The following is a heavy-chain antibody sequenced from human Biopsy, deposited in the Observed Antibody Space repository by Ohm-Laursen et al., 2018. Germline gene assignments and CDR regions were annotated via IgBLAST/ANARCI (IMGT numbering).Heavy chain of an antibody. V-gene: IGHV3-21*01. Sequence: SLSLSCAASGFTFTGFSMNWVRKAPRKGLGWVSSISASGNHIYYTDSVKGRFTVSTDNGKTSVYLQMNSLRVEDTAVYYCARDGEAKYCKHGVCPSDFWGQGTLVTVSS. CDR2: ISASGNHI. CDR1: GFTFTGFS. D-gene: IGHD2-8*01. CDR3: ARDGEAKYCKHGVCPSDF. J-gene: IGHJ4*02.